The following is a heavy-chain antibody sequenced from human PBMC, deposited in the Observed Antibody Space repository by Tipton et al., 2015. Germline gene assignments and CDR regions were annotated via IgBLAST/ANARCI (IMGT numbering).Heavy chain of an antibody. Sequence: GSLRLSCAASGFTFSNYWMSWVRQAPGKGLEWVANINQDGGEKYYVDSVKGRFTISRDNAKNSVYLHMNFLRAEDTAVYSCARPAQSMAYYFDYWGQGTLVTVSS. CDR3: ARPAQSMAYYFDY. CDR1: GFTFSNYW. J-gene: IGHJ4*02. D-gene: IGHD2/OR15-2a*01. V-gene: IGHV3-7*01. CDR2: INQDGGEK.